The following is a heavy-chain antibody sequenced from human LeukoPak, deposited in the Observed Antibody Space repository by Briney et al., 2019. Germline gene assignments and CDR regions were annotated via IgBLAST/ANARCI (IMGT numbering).Heavy chain of an antibody. J-gene: IGHJ4*02. CDR1: GGSFGGYY. CDR3: ASGYYSLDY. V-gene: IGHV4-34*01. CDR2: INHSGST. D-gene: IGHD3-10*01. Sequence: SETLSLTCAVYGGSFGGYYWSWIRQPPGKGLEWIGEINHSGSTNYNPSLKSRVTISVDTSKNQFSLKLSSVTAADTAVYYCASGYYSLDYWGQGTLVTVSS.